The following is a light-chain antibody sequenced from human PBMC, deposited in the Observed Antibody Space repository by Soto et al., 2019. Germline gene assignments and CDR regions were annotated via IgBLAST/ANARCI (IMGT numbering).Light chain of an antibody. CDR2: DAS. CDR3: QEYISYPDT. J-gene: IGKJ2*01. V-gene: IGKV1-5*01. CDR1: QTTNTW. Sequence: DIQMTQFPSTLSASVGDRVTITCRASQTTNTWLAWYQQKPGTAPKILNYDASSLEGGVPSRFSASGSGTEFTLTISSLQPDDLATYYCQEYISYPDTFGQGTK.